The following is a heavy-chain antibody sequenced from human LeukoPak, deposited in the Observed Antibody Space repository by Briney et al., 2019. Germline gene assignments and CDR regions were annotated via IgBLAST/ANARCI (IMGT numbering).Heavy chain of an antibody. CDR1: GGSISSYY. V-gene: IGHV4-4*07. D-gene: IGHD4-17*01. J-gene: IGHJ3*02. Sequence: SETLSLTCTVSGGSISSYYWSWIRQPPGKGLEWIGRIYTSGSTNYNPSLKSRVTMSIDTSKNQFSLKLSSVTAADTAVYYCARDRRGARGDYGAFDIWGQGTMVTVSS. CDR3: ARDRRGARGDYGAFDI. CDR2: IYTSGST.